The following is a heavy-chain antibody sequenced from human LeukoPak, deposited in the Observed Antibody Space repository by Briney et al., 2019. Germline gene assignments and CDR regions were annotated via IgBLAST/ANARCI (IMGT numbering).Heavy chain of an antibody. D-gene: IGHD1-26*01. J-gene: IGHJ4*02. CDR1: GFTFSSSA. CDR3: ARNGGSYFFGY. CDR2: ISGSGGGT. Sequence: GGSLRLSCAASGFTFSSSAMSWVPQAPGKGLEWVSGISGSGGGTYYADSVKGRFTISRDNSKNTLYLQMNSLRAEDTAVYYCARNGGSYFFGYWGQGTLVTVSS. V-gene: IGHV3-23*01.